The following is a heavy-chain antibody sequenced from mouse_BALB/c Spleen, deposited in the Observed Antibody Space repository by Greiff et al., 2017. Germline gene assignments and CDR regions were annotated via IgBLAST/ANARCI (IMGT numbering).Heavy chain of an antibody. J-gene: IGHJ3*01. CDR1: GFNIKDYY. D-gene: IGHD1-2*01. CDR2: IDPENGDT. CDR3: SAPYGYEGFAY. V-gene: IGHV14-4*02. Sequence: VQLQQSGAELVRSGASVKLSCTASGFNIKDYYMHWVKQRPEQGLEWIGWIDPENGDTEYAPKFQGKATMTADTSSNTAYLQLSSLTSEDTAVYYGSAPYGYEGFAYWGQGTLVTVSA.